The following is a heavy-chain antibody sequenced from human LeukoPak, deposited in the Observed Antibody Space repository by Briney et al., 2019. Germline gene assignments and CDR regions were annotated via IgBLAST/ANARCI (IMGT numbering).Heavy chain of an antibody. CDR1: GFTFRDYW. Sequence: GGSLRLSCEASGFTFRDYWMTWVRQAPGKGLEWVANVKQGGTEKFYVDSVKGRFTFSRDNGKNSLYLQMNSLRVEDTAIYYCARAGGTSWADYWGQGTLVTVSS. D-gene: IGHD6-13*01. J-gene: IGHJ4*02. CDR3: ARAGGTSWADY. CDR2: VKQGGTEK. V-gene: IGHV3-7*01.